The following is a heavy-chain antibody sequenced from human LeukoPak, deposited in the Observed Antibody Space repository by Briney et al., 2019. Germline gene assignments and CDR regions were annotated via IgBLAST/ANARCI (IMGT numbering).Heavy chain of an antibody. CDR3: ATAAVAGPPLNYYGMDV. Sequence: ASVKVSCKVSGYTLTELSMHWVRQAPGKGLEWMGGFDPEDGETIYAQKFQGRVTMTEDTSTDTAYMELSSLRSEDTAVYYCATAAVAGPPLNYYGMDVWGQGTTVTVSS. J-gene: IGHJ6*02. CDR2: FDPEDGET. CDR1: GYTLTELS. D-gene: IGHD6-19*01. V-gene: IGHV1-24*01.